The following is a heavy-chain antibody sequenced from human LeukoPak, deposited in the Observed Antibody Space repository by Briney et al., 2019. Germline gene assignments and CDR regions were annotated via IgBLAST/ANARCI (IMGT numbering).Heavy chain of an antibody. CDR2: ISGSGGST. Sequence: PGASLRLSCAASGFTFSSYAMSWVRQAPGKGLEWVSAISGSGGSTYYADSVKGRFTISRDNSKNTLYLQMNSLRAEDTAVYYCAKDGGAVAGSRGSTYYYYGMDVWGQGTTVTVSS. CDR1: GFTFSSYA. D-gene: IGHD6-19*01. J-gene: IGHJ6*02. V-gene: IGHV3-23*01. CDR3: AKDGGAVAGSRGSTYYYYGMDV.